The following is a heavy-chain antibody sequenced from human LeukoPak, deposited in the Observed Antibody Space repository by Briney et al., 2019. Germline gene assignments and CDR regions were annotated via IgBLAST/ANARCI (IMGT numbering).Heavy chain of an antibody. CDR1: GVSISSSSYY. V-gene: IGHV4-39*01. CDR2: IYHSEST. CDR3: AIRLAAAAAEYFQH. D-gene: IGHD6-25*01. J-gene: IGHJ1*01. Sequence: SETLSLTCTVSGVSISSSSYYWGWIRQPPGRGLEWIGSIYHSESTFYNPSLKSRVTISVDTSKNQFSLKLNALTAADTAVYYCAIRLAAAAAEYFQHWGQGTLVTVSS.